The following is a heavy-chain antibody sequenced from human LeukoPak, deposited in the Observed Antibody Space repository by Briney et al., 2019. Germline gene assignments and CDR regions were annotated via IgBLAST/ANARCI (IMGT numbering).Heavy chain of an antibody. V-gene: IGHV4-38-2*02. D-gene: IGHD2-2*01. CDR3: ARERRGLVVPAAINWFDP. CDR1: GYSISSGYY. J-gene: IGHJ5*02. CDR2: IYYSGST. Sequence: PSETLSLTCTVSGYSISSGYYWGWIRQPPGKGLEWIGSIYYSGSTYYNPSLKSRVTISVDTSKNQFSLKLSSVTAADTAVYYCARERRGLVVPAAINWFDPWGQGTLVTVSS.